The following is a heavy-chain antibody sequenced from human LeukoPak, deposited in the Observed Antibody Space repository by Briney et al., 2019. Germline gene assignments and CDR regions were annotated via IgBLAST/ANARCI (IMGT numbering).Heavy chain of an antibody. J-gene: IGHJ4*02. Sequence: PGGSLRLSCAASGFTFMSYAMNWVRQAPGKGLEWVSLISASGGSTYYADSVKGRFTISRDSSKNTLYLQISSLRAEDTAVYYCAKIRGGYGLDSWGQGTLVTVSS. CDR1: GFTFMSYA. CDR2: ISASGGST. CDR3: AKIRGGYGLDS. V-gene: IGHV3-23*01. D-gene: IGHD1-26*01.